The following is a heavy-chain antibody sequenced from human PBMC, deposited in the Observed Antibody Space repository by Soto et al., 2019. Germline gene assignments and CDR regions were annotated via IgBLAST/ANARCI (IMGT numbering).Heavy chain of an antibody. CDR1: GFTFSSYA. V-gene: IGHV3-23*01. CDR3: AKDQWIPMPYYYGMDV. Sequence: GGSLRLSCAASGFTFSSYAMSWVRQAPGKGLERVSAISGSGGSTYYADSVKGRFTISRDNSKNTLYLQMNSLRAEDTAVYYCAKDQWIPMPYYYGMDVWGQGTTVTVSS. J-gene: IGHJ6*02. CDR2: ISGSGGST. D-gene: IGHD5-18*01.